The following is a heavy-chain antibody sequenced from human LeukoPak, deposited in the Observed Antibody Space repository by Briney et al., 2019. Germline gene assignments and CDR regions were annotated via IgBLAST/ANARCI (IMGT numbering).Heavy chain of an antibody. J-gene: IGHJ4*02. V-gene: IGHV3-30*02. CDR3: AKGVSSWYPPHFDY. Sequence: GGSLRLSCAASGFTFSSYGMHWVRQAPGKGLEWVAVIWYDGSNKYYADSVKGRFTISRDNPKNTLYLQMNSLRAEDTAVYYCAKGVSSWYPPHFDYWGQGTLITVSS. CDR2: IWYDGSNK. D-gene: IGHD6-13*01. CDR1: GFTFSSYG.